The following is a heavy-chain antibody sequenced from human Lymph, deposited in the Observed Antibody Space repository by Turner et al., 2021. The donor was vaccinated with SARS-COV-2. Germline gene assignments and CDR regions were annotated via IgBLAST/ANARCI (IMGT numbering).Heavy chain of an antibody. D-gene: IGHD2-15*01. CDR1: GYTLTELS. J-gene: IGHJ6*02. Sequence: QVQLVQSGAEVKKPGAAMKVSCKVSGYTLTELSMHWVRQAPGKGLEWVGGFDPEDGETIYAQKFQGRVTMTEDTSTDTAYMELSSLRSEDTAVYYCATVLCSGGSCYYYGMDVWGQGTTVTVSS. CDR3: ATVLCSGGSCYYYGMDV. CDR2: FDPEDGET. V-gene: IGHV1-24*01.